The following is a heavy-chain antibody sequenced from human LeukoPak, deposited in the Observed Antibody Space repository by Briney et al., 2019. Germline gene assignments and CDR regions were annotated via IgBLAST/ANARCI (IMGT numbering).Heavy chain of an antibody. V-gene: IGHV3-53*01. CDR2: LYAGGES. CDR3: ARDSAGNQYSSGNFDL. Sequence: GGSLRLSCAASGFAVKSSYMNWVRQAPGKGLEWVSVLYAGGESYYADSVLGRFTISRDNSNNTVFLEMNSLTADDTAVYFCARDSAGNQYSSGNFDLWGQGTLVTVSS. CDR1: GFAVKSSY. D-gene: IGHD3-10*01. J-gene: IGHJ4*02.